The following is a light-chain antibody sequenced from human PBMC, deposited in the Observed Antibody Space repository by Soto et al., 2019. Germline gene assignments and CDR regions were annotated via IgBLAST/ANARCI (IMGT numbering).Light chain of an antibody. J-gene: IGKJ3*01. CDR1: QILVYSDGNTY. CDR2: KVS. Sequence: DVVMTQSPLSLPVTLGQPASISCRSSQILVYSDGNTYLNWFQQRPGRSPRRLIYKVSTRDSGVPDRFRGSGSGTDFTLKISRVEAEDVGVYYCMQGTHWPPHFGTGTKVDIK. V-gene: IGKV2-30*01. CDR3: MQGTHWPPH.